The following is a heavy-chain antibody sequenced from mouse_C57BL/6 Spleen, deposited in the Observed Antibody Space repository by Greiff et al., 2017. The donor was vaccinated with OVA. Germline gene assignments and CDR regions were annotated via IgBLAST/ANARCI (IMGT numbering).Heavy chain of an antibody. J-gene: IGHJ4*01. CDR1: GFTFSSYA. V-gene: IGHV5-4*01. Sequence: EVQGVESGGGLVKPGGSLKLSCAASGFTFSSYAMSWVRQTPEKRLEWVATISDGGSYTYYPDNVKGRFTISRDNAKNNLYLQMSHLKSEDTAMYYCARGAYYSNRYYAMDYWGQGTSVTVSS. CDR3: ARGAYYSNRYYAMDY. D-gene: IGHD2-5*01. CDR2: ISDGGSYT.